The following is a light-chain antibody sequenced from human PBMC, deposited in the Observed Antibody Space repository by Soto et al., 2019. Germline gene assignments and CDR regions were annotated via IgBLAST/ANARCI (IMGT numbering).Light chain of an antibody. Sequence: DIALTQSPGTLSLSPGERATLSCRASRSAGGNYLAWYQQKPGQPPRLLMFDASNRATGIPDRFSGSGSGTDFTLTISRLGPEDCAVYYCQQYGTASLTFGGGTKVDIK. CDR2: DAS. CDR1: RSAGGNY. CDR3: QQYGTASLT. J-gene: IGKJ4*01. V-gene: IGKV3-20*01.